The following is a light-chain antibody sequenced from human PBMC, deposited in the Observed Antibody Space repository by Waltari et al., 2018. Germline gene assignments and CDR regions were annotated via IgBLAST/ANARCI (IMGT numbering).Light chain of an antibody. Sequence: DIQMTQSPSTLSASIGDRATITCRASERIERWVAWYYQKPGKAPKLLIYQASILVDGVPSRFSGSGAGTEFTLTISSLQSDDFGTFYCQQFDTFWTFGQGTKVEIK. CDR2: QAS. CDR1: ERIERW. V-gene: IGKV1-5*03. J-gene: IGKJ1*01. CDR3: QQFDTFWT.